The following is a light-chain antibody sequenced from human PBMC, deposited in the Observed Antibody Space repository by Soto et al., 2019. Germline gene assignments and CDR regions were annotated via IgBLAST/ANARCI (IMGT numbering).Light chain of an antibody. CDR3: SSSTSSGLYG. V-gene: IGLV2-14*01. CDR2: GVS. J-gene: IGLJ1*01. CDR1: KNDIGSSDY. Sequence: QSVLTQPASVSASPGQSITISCTGGKNDIGSSDYVSWYQQHPGKAPKLIIYGVSNRPSGTSDRFSGSKSGNTASLTISGLQADDEADYYCSSSTSSGLYGFGTGTQVTVL.